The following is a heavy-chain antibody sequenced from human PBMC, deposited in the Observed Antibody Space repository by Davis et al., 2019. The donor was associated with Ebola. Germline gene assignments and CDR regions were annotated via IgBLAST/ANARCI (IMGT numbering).Heavy chain of an antibody. CDR2: IWYDGSNK. CDR3: ARDYYYAFDI. D-gene: IGHD5-12*01. J-gene: IGHJ3*02. V-gene: IGHV3-33*01. CDR1: GFTFSSYG. Sequence: GGSLRLSCAASGFTFSSYGMHWVRQAPGKGLEWVAVIWYDGSNKYYADSVKGRFTISRDNAKNSLYLQMNSLRAEDTAVYYCARDYYYAFDIWGQGTMVTVSS.